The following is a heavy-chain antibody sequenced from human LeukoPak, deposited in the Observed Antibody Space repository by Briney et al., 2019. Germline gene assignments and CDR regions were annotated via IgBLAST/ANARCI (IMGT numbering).Heavy chain of an antibody. CDR3: ARGGYYDSSGYYWGSRAFDI. Sequence: ASVKVSCRASGYTFTSYYIHWVRQAPGQGLEWMGIINPSGGSTSYAQKFQGRVTMTRDMSTSTVYMELSSLRSEDTAVYYCARGGYYDSSGYYWGSRAFDIWGQGTMVTVSS. CDR1: GYTFTSYY. V-gene: IGHV1-46*01. D-gene: IGHD3-22*01. J-gene: IGHJ3*02. CDR2: INPSGGST.